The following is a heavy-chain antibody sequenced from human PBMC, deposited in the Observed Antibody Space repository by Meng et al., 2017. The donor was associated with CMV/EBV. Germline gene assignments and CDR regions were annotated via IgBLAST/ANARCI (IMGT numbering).Heavy chain of an antibody. CDR2: IRSKANSYAT. CDR3: TRHQGGRDYYYGMDV. J-gene: IGHJ6*02. Sequence: GESLKISCAASGFTFSGSAMHWVRQASGKGLEWVGRIRSKANSYATAYAASVKGRFTISRDDSKNTAYLQMNSLKTEDTAVYYCTRHQGGRDYYYGMDVWGQGTTVTVSS. CDR1: GFTFSGSA. D-gene: IGHD3-16*01. V-gene: IGHV3-73*01.